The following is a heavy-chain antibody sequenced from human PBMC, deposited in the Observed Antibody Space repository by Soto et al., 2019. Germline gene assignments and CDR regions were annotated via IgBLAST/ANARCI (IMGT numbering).Heavy chain of an antibody. CDR2: IYIGGST. CDR1: GFTVSSNY. J-gene: IGHJ5*02. CDR3: ARLRGFGERFDP. V-gene: IGHV3-53*01. D-gene: IGHD3-10*01. Sequence: PGGSLRLSCAASGFTVSSNYMIWVRQAPGKGLEWVSVIYIGGSTYYADSVKGRFTISRDNSKNTLYLQMDSLRAEDTAVYYCARLRGFGERFDPWGQGTLVTVSS.